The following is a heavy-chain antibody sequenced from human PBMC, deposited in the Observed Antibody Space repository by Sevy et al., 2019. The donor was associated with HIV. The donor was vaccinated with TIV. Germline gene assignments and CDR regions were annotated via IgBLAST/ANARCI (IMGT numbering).Heavy chain of an antibody. CDR3: ARDAAEGLYGDTWFSNWFDP. V-gene: IGHV3-30*04. J-gene: IGHJ5*02. D-gene: IGHD2-21*02. CDR1: GFTFSSYA. Sequence: GGSLRLSCAASGFTFSSYAMYWVRQAPGKGLEWVAVISYDGSNKYFGDSVKGRFTLSRDNSKNTVYLQMNRLRPEDTAVYYCARDAAEGLYGDTWFSNWFDPRGQGTLVTVSS. CDR2: ISYDGSNK.